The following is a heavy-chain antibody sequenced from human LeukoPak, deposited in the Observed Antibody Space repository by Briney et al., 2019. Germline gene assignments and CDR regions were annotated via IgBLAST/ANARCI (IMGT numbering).Heavy chain of an antibody. CDR3: ARGEGLVTDFDY. Sequence: PGGSLRLSCTASGFTFSSYAMHWVRQVPGKGLEWVAVISYDGSNKYYADSVKGRFTNSRDNSKNTLYLQMNSLRAEDTAVYYCARGEGLVTDFDYWGQGTLVTVSS. J-gene: IGHJ4*02. V-gene: IGHV3-30*04. CDR2: ISYDGSNK. CDR1: GFTFSSYA. D-gene: IGHD4-23*01.